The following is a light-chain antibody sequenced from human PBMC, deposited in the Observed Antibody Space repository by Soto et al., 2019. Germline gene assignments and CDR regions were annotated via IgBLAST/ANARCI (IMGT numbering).Light chain of an antibody. Sequence: QSVLTQPASVSGSPGQSITISCTGTTSDIGAYNYVSWYQQHPGKAPKLMIYEVTNPPSGASDRFSGSKSDNTASLTIPGLRAEDEADYYCTSYTTKSTWVFGGGTKVTVL. V-gene: IGLV2-14*01. CDR3: TSYTTKSTWV. J-gene: IGLJ3*02. CDR1: TSDIGAYNY. CDR2: EVT.